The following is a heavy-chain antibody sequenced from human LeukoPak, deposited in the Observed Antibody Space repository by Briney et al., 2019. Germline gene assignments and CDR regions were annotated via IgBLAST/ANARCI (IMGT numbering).Heavy chain of an antibody. CDR1: GFTFSSYA. Sequence: GGSLRLSCAASGFTFSSYAMHWVRQAPGKGLEWVANIKQDGSETYNVDSVKGRFTISRDNAKNSLYLQMNSLRAEDTAVYYCARENGWYPGYYYYYYMDVWGKGTTVTVSS. CDR2: IKQDGSET. J-gene: IGHJ6*03. D-gene: IGHD6-19*01. CDR3: ARENGWYPGYYYYYYMDV. V-gene: IGHV3-7*01.